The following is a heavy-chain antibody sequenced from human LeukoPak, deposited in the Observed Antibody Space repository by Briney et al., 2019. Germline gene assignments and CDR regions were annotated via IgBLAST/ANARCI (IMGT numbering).Heavy chain of an antibody. D-gene: IGHD2-2*01. CDR1: GFTFSRYW. J-gene: IGHJ6*02. Sequence: GGSLRLSCTASGFTFSRYWMTWVRQAPGKGLEWVANIKEDGSAKYYVDSMKGRFTISRDNAKSSLYLRMSSLRAEDTAVYYCARVGRYCSTTGCDYYYGMDVWGQGTTVTVSS. CDR3: ARVGRYCSTTGCDYYYGMDV. V-gene: IGHV3-7*02. CDR2: IKEDGSAK.